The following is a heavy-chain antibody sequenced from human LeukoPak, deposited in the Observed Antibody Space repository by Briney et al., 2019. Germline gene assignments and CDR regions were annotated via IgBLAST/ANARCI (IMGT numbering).Heavy chain of an antibody. CDR3: ASWNGEDFWSGYYFDY. D-gene: IGHD3-3*01. V-gene: IGHV1-2*02. CDR1: GYTFTGYF. CDR2: INPNTGGT. J-gene: IGHJ4*02. Sequence: ASVKVSCKASGYTFTGYFMHWVRQAPGQGLEWMGWINPNTGGTNYAQKFQGRVTMTRDTSISTDYMELSSLRSDDTAVYYCASWNGEDFWSGYYFDYWGQGTLVTVSS.